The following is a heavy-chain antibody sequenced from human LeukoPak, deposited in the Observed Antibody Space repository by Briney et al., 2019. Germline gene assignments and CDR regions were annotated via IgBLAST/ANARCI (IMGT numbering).Heavy chain of an antibody. Sequence: SETLSLTCSVSGGSISLSYYYWGWIRQPPGKALEWIGRIYTSGSTNYNPSLKSRVTISVDTSKNQFSLKLSSVTAADTAVYYCARLPENPMSLYYYYMDVWGKGTTVTISS. CDR2: IYTSGST. CDR1: GGSISLSYYY. V-gene: IGHV4-61*05. CDR3: ARLPENPMSLYYYYMDV. J-gene: IGHJ6*03. D-gene: IGHD1-14*01.